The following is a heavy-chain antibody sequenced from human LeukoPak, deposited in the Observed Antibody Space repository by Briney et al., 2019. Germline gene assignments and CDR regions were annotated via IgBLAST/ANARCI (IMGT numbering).Heavy chain of an antibody. Sequence: PSETLSLTCTVSGGSISSSSYYWGWIRQPPGKGLEWIGSIYYSGSTYYNPSLKSRVTISVDTSKNQFSLKLSSVTAADTAVYYCARRLAGPYYFDYWGQGTLVTVS. CDR1: GGSISSSSYY. CDR3: ARRLAGPYYFDY. J-gene: IGHJ4*02. CDR2: IYYSGST. V-gene: IGHV4-39*01. D-gene: IGHD6-19*01.